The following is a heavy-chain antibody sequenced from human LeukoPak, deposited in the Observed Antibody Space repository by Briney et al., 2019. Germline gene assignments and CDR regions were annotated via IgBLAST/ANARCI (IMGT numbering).Heavy chain of an antibody. D-gene: IGHD3-10*01. CDR2: ISHDGSSE. V-gene: IGHV3-30-3*01. Sequence: GGSLRLSCAASVFTFSSHVIHWVRQAPGKGLEWVAVISHDGSSEYYGDSVKGRFTIFRDNSKNTLYLQMNSLRTEDTAVYYCARVPYVSGTFDYWGPGTLVTVSS. CDR3: ARVPYVSGTFDY. J-gene: IGHJ4*02. CDR1: VFTFSSHV.